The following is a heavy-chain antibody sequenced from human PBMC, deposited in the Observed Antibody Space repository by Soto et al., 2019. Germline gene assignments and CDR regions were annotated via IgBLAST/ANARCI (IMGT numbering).Heavy chain of an antibody. CDR2: INHSGST. V-gene: IGHV4-34*01. Sequence: SETLSLPCADYGWSLRGFYWNWIRQPPGKGLEWIGQINHSGSTNYNPSLKSRVTASVDTSKNQFSLRLSSVTAADTAVYYCASRHCSGGSCYNPGFDSWGQGALVTVSS. CDR1: GWSLRGFY. J-gene: IGHJ4*02. D-gene: IGHD2-15*01. CDR3: ASRHCSGGSCYNPGFDS.